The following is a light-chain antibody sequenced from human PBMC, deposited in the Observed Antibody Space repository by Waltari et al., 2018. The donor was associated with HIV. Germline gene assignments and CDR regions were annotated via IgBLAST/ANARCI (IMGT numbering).Light chain of an antibody. V-gene: IGLV2-23*02. Sequence: QSALTQPASVSGSPGQSITTSCTGTSSYVGSYNLVSWYQQHPGQAPKLMIYDVSKRPSGVSNRFSGSKSGNTASLTISGLQAEDEADYYCCSYAGSSTFVVFGGGTKLTVL. J-gene: IGLJ2*01. CDR1: SSYVGSYNL. CDR3: CSYAGSSTFVV. CDR2: DVS.